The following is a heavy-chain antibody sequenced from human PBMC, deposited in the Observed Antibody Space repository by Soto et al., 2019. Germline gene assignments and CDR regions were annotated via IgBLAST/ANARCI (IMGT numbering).Heavy chain of an antibody. J-gene: IGHJ5*02. CDR1: GFSLGRYA. Sequence: GGSLRLSCEASGFSLGRYAMSWVRQAPGKGLEWISVISASGSSVSYADSVKGRVTISRDNSENTLFLQMNSLRVEDTAVYYCAKDYYYDSTGLFFDPWGQGTLVTVSS. CDR3: AKDYYYDSTGLFFDP. CDR2: ISASGSSV. D-gene: IGHD3-22*01. V-gene: IGHV3-23*01.